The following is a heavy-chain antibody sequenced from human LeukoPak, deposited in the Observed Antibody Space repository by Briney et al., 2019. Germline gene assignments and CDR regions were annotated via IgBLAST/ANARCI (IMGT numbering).Heavy chain of an antibody. CDR3: ARDLGGDSAAW. V-gene: IGHV3-48*03. D-gene: IGHD2-21*02. J-gene: IGHJ4*02. CDR1: GFTFSSYE. CDR2: ISSSGSTI. Sequence: GGSLRLSCAASGFTFSSYEMNWVRQAPGKGLEWVSYISSSGSTIYYADSVKGRFTISRDNAKNSLYLQMNSLRAEDTAVYYCARDLGGDSAAWWGQGTLVTVSS.